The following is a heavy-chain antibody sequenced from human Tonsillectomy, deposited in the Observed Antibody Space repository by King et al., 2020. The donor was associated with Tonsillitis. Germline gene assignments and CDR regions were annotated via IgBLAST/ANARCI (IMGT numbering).Heavy chain of an antibody. D-gene: IGHD3-10*01. CDR1: GDTFSKYA. J-gene: IGHJ4*02. CDR2: IIPKSGTP. Sequence: VQLVESGAEVKKPGSSVKVSCKASGDTFSKYAFSWVRQAPGHGLEWMGGIIPKSGTPHYVQKFQGRVTVSADESTSTVYMELTSLRSDDTAVYYCARGLGSGTYYRPVDYWGQGTLVTVSS. CDR3: ARGLGSGTYYRPVDY. V-gene: IGHV1-69*01.